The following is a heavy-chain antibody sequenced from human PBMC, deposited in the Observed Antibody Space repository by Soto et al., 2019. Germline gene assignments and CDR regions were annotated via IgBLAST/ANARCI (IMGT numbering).Heavy chain of an antibody. Sequence: QITLKESGPTLVKPTQTLTLTCTFSGFSLSTSGVGVGWIRQPPGKALEWLALIYWDDDKRYSPSLKSRLTITKDTSKNQVVLTMTNMDPVDTATYYCAYTLDVIVVNRGSWWFDPWGQGTLVTVSS. CDR2: IYWDDDK. CDR3: AYTLDVIVVNRGSWWFDP. CDR1: GFSLSTSGVG. J-gene: IGHJ5*02. D-gene: IGHD3-22*01. V-gene: IGHV2-5*02.